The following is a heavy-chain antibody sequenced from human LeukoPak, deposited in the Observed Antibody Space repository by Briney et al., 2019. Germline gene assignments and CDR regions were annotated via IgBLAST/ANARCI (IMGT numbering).Heavy chain of an antibody. V-gene: IGHV3-33*01. J-gene: IGHJ6*02. CDR3: AREGRCSSTSCYDYYYGMDV. Sequence: GRSLRLSCAASGFTFSSYGMHWVRQAPGKGLEWVAVIWYDGSNKYYADSVKGRFTISRDNSKNTLYLQMNSLRAEDTAVYYCAREGRCSSTSCYDYYYGMDVWGQGTTVTVSS. CDR2: IWYDGSNK. D-gene: IGHD2-2*01. CDR1: GFTFSSYG.